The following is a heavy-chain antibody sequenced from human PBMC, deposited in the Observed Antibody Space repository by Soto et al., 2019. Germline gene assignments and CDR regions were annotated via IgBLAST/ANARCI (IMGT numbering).Heavy chain of an antibody. J-gene: IGHJ4*02. D-gene: IGHD5-12*01. Sequence: QLQLQESGSGLVKPSQTLSLTCAVSGGSISSGGYSWSWIRQPPGKGLEWIGYIYHSGSTDYNPSRKSRVTISVDRAKNQVSLKLSSVTAADTAVYYCAGGPGVARNYWGQGTLVTVSS. CDR3: AGGPGVARNY. V-gene: IGHV4-30-2*01. CDR1: GGSISSGGYS. CDR2: IYHSGST.